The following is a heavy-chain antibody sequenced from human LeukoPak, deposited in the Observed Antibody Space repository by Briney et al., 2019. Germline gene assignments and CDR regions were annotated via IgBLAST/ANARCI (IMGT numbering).Heavy chain of an antibody. CDR1: GFTFSSYA. J-gene: IGHJ4*02. D-gene: IGHD2-21*02. CDR2: ISGSGDSA. Sequence: GGSLRLSCAASGFTFSSYAMSWVRQAPGKGLEWVSIISGSGDSAYSADSMKGRFTISRDNSKNILYLQMDTLRAEDTAVYYCAKALGAICGTGCSSRYFDCWGQGTLVTVSS. CDR3: AKALGAICGTGCSSRYFDC. V-gene: IGHV3-23*01.